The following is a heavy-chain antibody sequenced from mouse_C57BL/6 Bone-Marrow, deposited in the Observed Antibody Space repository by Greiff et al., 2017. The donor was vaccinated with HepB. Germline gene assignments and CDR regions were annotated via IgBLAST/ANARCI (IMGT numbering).Heavy chain of an antibody. CDR2: IYPRSGNT. Sequence: QVQLQQSGAELARPGASVKLSCKASGYTFTSYGISWVKQRTGQGLEWIGEIYPRSGNTYYNEKFKGKATLTADISSSTAYMELRSLTSEDSAVDYCARSLYYYGSRLWYFDVWGTGTTVTVTS. V-gene: IGHV1-81*01. J-gene: IGHJ1*03. D-gene: IGHD1-1*01. CDR3: ARSLYYYGSRLWYFDV. CDR1: GYTFTSYG.